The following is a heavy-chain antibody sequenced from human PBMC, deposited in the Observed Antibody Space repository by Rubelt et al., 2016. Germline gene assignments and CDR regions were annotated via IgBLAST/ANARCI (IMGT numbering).Heavy chain of an antibody. CDR1: GGTFSSYA. J-gene: IGHJ2*01. CDR3: ARGDATVPRSYWYFDL. V-gene: IGHV1-69*01. D-gene: IGHD4-17*01. CDR2: IIPIFGTA. Sequence: VQLVQSGAEVKKPGSSVTVSCKASGGTFSSYAISWVRQAPGQGLEWMGGIIPIFGTANYAQKFQGRVTMTADESTSTAYIELRSLRSEDTAVDYCARGDATVPRSYWYFDLWGRGTLVTVSS.